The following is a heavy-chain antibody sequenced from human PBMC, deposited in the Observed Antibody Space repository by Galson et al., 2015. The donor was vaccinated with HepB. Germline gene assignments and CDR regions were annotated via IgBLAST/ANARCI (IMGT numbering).Heavy chain of an antibody. CDR1: GFTFSDYY. CDR3: ARGRTYYDFWSAPAY. V-gene: IGHV3-11*01. Sequence: SLRLSCAASGFTFSDYYMSWIRQAPGKGLEWVSYISSSGSTIYYADSVKGRFTISRDNAKNSLYLQMNSLRAEDTAVYYCARGRTYYDFWSAPAYWGQGTLVTVSP. D-gene: IGHD3-3*01. CDR2: ISSSGSTI. J-gene: IGHJ4*02.